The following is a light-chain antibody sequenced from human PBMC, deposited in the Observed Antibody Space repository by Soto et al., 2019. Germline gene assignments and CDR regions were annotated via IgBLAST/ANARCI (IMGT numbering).Light chain of an antibody. Sequence: QSALTQPRSVSGSPGQSVTISCTGTSSDIGNYNYVSWYQQYPGKAPKLIIYDVSKRPSGIPDRFFGSKFGNTASLTISGLQAEDEADYYCCSYAGSFIFVFGTGTKLTGL. CDR2: DVS. J-gene: IGLJ1*01. V-gene: IGLV2-11*01. CDR1: SSDIGNYNY. CDR3: CSYAGSFIFV.